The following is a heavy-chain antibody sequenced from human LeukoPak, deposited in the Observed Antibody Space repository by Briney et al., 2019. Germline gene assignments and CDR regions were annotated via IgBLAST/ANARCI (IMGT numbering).Heavy chain of an antibody. CDR2: ISSSSSYI. J-gene: IGHJ3*02. CDR3: ARDFDSSHPWAFDI. Sequence: GGSLRLSCAASGFTFSSYSMNWVRQAPGKGLEWVSSISSSSSYIYYADSVKGRFTISRDNAKNSLYLQMNSLRAEDTAVYYCARDFDSSHPWAFDIWGQGTMVTVSS. CDR1: GFTFSSYS. V-gene: IGHV3-21*01. D-gene: IGHD3-22*01.